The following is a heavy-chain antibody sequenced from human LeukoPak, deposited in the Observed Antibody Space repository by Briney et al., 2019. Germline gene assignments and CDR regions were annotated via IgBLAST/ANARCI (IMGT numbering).Heavy chain of an antibody. CDR3: ARDFCTGGTCYARGYFDY. CDR1: GYTFTSYG. D-gene: IGHD2-15*01. Sequence: ASVKVSCKASGYTFTSYGISWVRQARGQGLEWMGWISTYHGSTNYAQKLQGRVTMTTDTSTSTAYMELRSLRSDDTAVYYCARDFCTGGTCYARGYFDYWGQGTLVTVSS. CDR2: ISTYHGST. V-gene: IGHV1-18*01. J-gene: IGHJ4*02.